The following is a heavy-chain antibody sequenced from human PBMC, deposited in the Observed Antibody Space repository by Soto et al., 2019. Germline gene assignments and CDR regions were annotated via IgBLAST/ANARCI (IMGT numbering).Heavy chain of an antibody. J-gene: IGHJ4*02. CDR2: INADGTST. Sequence: GSLRLSCAASGFTFSSSWMHWVRQVSGKGLEWVSRINADGTSTSYADSVKGRFTISRDNAKNTLYLHVNSLRAEDTAVYYCVKVLARGVGVPRFYFDSWGQGALVTVSS. CDR1: GFTFSSSW. V-gene: IGHV3-74*01. D-gene: IGHD2-2*01. CDR3: VKVLARGVGVPRFYFDS.